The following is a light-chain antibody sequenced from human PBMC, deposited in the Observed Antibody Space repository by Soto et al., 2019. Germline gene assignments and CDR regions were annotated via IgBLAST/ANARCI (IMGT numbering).Light chain of an antibody. CDR2: GES. CDR1: QSVSTD. V-gene: IGKV3-15*01. Sequence: EIVMTQSPATLSLSPGESATLSCRASQSVSTDLAWYQQKTGQAPRLLIYGESTRATGIPDRLSGSGSGTELNLTISRLQSEDFAVYYCQKYYNWPRTCGQGTRLEIK. CDR3: QKYYNWPRT. J-gene: IGKJ5*01.